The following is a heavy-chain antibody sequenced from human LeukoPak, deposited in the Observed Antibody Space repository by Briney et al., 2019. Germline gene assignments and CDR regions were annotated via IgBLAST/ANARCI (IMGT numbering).Heavy chain of an antibody. J-gene: IGHJ4*02. CDR3: ARGDTAMVLDY. Sequence: ASVKVSCKASGYTFTSYYMHWVRQAPGQGLEWMGVINPSGGSTSYAQKFQGRVTMTRDMSTSTVYMELSSLRSEGTAVYYCARGDTAMVLDYWGQGTLVTVSS. V-gene: IGHV1-46*01. CDR1: GYTFTSYY. D-gene: IGHD5-18*01. CDR2: INPSGGST.